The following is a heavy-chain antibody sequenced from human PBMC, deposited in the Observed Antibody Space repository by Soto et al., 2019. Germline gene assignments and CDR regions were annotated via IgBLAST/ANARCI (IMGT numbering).Heavy chain of an antibody. J-gene: IGHJ5*02. CDR2: INASNGNT. CDR1: GYTFTSYG. V-gene: IGHV1-18*01. Sequence: QVQLVQSGAEVKKPGASVKVSCKASGYTFTSYGISWVRQAPGQGLEWMGWINASNGNTNYAQKLQGRVTMTTYTATSIAYMERMSLRSADTAGYDCASVRPTLHPWGPGTRVTVSS. CDR3: ASVRPTLHP. D-gene: IGHD3-10*01.